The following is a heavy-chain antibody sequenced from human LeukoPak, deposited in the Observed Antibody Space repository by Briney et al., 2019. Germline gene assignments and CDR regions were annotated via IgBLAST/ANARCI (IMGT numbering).Heavy chain of an antibody. J-gene: IGHJ4*02. V-gene: IGHV3-48*01. Sequence: GGSLRLSCAASGFTFSSYSMNWVRQAPGKGLEWVSYISSSSSTIYYADSVKGRFTISRDNAKNSLYLQMNSLRAEDTAVYYCARVVRLGELSLCPFDYWGQGTLVTVSS. D-gene: IGHD3-16*02. CDR2: ISSSSSTI. CDR3: ARVVRLGELSLCPFDY. CDR1: GFTFSSYS.